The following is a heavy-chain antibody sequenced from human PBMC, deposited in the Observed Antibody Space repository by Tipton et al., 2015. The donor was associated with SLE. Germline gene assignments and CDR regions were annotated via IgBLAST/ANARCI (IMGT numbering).Heavy chain of an antibody. CDR3: ARARLGATKRYFDY. J-gene: IGHJ4*02. Sequence: TLSLTCAVSGYSISSGYYWGWIRQPPGKGLEWIGSIYHSGSTYYNPSLKSRVTISVDTSKNQFSLKLSSVTAADTAVYYCARARLGATKRYFDYWGQGTLVTVSS. CDR1: GYSISSGYY. D-gene: IGHD1-26*01. CDR2: IYHSGST. V-gene: IGHV4-38-2*01.